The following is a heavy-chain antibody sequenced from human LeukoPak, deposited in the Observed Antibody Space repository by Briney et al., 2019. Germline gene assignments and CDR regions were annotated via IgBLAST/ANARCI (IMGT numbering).Heavy chain of an antibody. J-gene: IGHJ4*02. Sequence: GGSLRLSCAASGFTFSSYAMNWVRQAPGKGLEWVSSISGSGGSTYSADSVKGRFTISRDNSKNTLYLQMNSLRAEDTALYYCAKDRSCTNDICHGDFDYWGQGTLVTVSS. D-gene: IGHD2-8*01. CDR3: AKDRSCTNDICHGDFDY. V-gene: IGHV3-23*01. CDR1: GFTFSSYA. CDR2: ISGSGGST.